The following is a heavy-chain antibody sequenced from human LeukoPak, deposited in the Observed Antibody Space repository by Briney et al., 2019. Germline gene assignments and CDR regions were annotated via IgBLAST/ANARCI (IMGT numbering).Heavy chain of an antibody. CDR3: ARDLRFLEWLSESMPIDY. CDR1: GFTFSSYA. V-gene: IGHV3-30-3*01. D-gene: IGHD3-3*01. Sequence: PGRSLRLSCAASGFTFSSYAMHWVRQAPSKGLEWVAVISYDGSNKYYADSVKGRFTISRDNSKNTLYLQMNSLRAEDTAVYYCARDLRFLEWLSESMPIDYWGQGTLVTVSS. CDR2: ISYDGSNK. J-gene: IGHJ4*02.